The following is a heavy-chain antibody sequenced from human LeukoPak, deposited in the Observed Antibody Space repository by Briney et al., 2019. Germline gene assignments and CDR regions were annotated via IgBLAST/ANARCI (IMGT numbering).Heavy chain of an antibody. V-gene: IGHV4-30-4*01. CDR3: ARERVNGYCSSTSCYKSNWFDP. Sequence: SETLSLTCTVSGGSINSGGFYWSWIRQPPGKGLEWIGYIYYSGSTYYNPSLKSRVTTSVDTSKNQFSLKLSSVTAADTAVYYCARERVNGYCSSTSCYKSNWFDPWGQGTLVTVSS. J-gene: IGHJ5*02. CDR1: GGSINSGGFY. CDR2: IYYSGST. D-gene: IGHD2-2*02.